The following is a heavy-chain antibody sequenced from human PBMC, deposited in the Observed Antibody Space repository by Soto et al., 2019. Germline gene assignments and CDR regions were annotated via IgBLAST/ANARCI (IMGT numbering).Heavy chain of an antibody. CDR2: ITGSSSYI. J-gene: IGHJ6*03. CDR3: ARAGCYSTSCYENYYYYYMDV. CDR1: GFSFSSYS. D-gene: IGHD6-13*01. V-gene: IGHV3-21*01. Sequence: PGGSLRLSCAASGFSFSSYSMSWVRQAPGKGLEWVSSITGSSSYIYYADSLNGRFTISGDNAKNSLYLQMNSLRAEDTAVYYCARAGCYSTSCYENYYYYYMDVWGKGTTVTVSS.